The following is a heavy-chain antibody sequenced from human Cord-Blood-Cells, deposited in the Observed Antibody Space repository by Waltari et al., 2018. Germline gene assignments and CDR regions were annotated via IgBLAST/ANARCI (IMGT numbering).Heavy chain of an antibody. D-gene: IGHD3-16*01. CDR2: ISYDGSNK. V-gene: IGHV3-30-3*01. J-gene: IGHJ2*01. CDR1: GFTFSSYA. CDR3: AREGLGEDWYFDL. Sequence: QVQLVESGGGVVQPGRSLRLSCAASGFTFSSYAMHWVRQAPGKGLEWVAVISYDGSNKYYADSVKGRFTISRDNSKNTLYLQMNSLRAEDTAVYYCAREGLGEDWYFDLWCRGTLVTVSS.